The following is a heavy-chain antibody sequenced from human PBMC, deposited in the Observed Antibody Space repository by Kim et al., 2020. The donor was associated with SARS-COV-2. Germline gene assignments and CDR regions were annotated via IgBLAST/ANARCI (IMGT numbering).Heavy chain of an antibody. CDR3: AKDGPLFSSSWYYLDY. J-gene: IGHJ4*02. V-gene: IGHV3-33*06. D-gene: IGHD6-13*01. Sequence: ESVKGRFTISRDNSKKLVYMQMNGLRAEDTALYYCAKDGPLFSSSWYYLDYWGQGILVTVSS.